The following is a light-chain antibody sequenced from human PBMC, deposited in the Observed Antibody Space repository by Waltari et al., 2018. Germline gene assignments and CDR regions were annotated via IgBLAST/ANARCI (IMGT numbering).Light chain of an antibody. CDR2: RND. CDR3: AAWDDSLRGWV. J-gene: IGLJ3*02. V-gene: IGLV1-47*01. CDR1: SSNIGSNH. Sequence: QSVLTPPPSASATPGQRVTLSCSGSSSNIGSNHVHWYQQVPGTAPKLLIYRNDQWPSGVPDRFSGSKTGTSASLAISGLRSEDEADYYCAAWDDSLRGWVFGGGTKLTVL.